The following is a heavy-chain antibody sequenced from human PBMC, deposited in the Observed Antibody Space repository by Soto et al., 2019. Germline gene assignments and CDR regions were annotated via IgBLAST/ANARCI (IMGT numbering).Heavy chain of an antibody. V-gene: IGHV1-18*01. Sequence: ASVKVSCKASGYTFTSYGISWVRQAPGQGLEWMGWISAYSGSTNYAQKLQGRVTMTTDTSTSTAYMELRSLRSDDTAVYYCARSIAAAVDFDYWGQGALVTVSS. CDR2: ISAYSGST. J-gene: IGHJ4*02. CDR3: ARSIAAAVDFDY. CDR1: GYTFTSYG. D-gene: IGHD6-13*01.